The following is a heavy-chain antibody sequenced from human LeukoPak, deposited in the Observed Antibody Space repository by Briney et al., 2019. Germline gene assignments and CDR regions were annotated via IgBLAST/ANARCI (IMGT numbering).Heavy chain of an antibody. V-gene: IGHV4-39*02. CDR3: AREGPEDYYMDV. CDR2: IYYSGST. Sequence: SSETLSLTCTVSGGSISSSSYYWGWIRQPPGKGLEWIGGIYYSGSTYYNPSLKSRVSISVDTSKNQFSLKLSSVTAADTAVYYCAREGPEDYYMDVWGKGTTVTVSS. CDR1: GGSISSSSYY. J-gene: IGHJ6*03.